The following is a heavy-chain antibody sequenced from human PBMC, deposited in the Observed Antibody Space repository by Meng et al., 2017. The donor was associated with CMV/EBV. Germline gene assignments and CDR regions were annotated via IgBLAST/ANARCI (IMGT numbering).Heavy chain of an antibody. CDR2: IKQDGSEK. D-gene: IGHD6-13*01. J-gene: IGHJ4*02. CDR3: ARGYNRLAASALDY. V-gene: IGHV3-7*01. Sequence: GESLKISCAASGFTFSTYWMTWVRQAPGKGLEWVANIKQDGSEKYYVDPVKGRFTISRDNAKNSLYLDMNSLRAEDTAVYYCARGYNRLAASALDYWGQGVLVTVSS. CDR1: GFTFSTYW.